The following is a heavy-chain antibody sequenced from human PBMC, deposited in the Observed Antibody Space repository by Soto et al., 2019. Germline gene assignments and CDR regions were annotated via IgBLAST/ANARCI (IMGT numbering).Heavy chain of an antibody. J-gene: IGHJ4*02. CDR2: IYYSGST. CDR3: ARQTYGLVDY. CDR1: VGSSSSSSYY. Sequence: LSLTCTVSVGSSSSSSYYWGWIRQPPGKVLEWIGSIYYSGSTYYNPSLKSRVTISVDTSKNQFSLKLSSVTAADTAVYYCARQTYGLVDYWGQGTLVTVSS. D-gene: IGHD1-26*01. V-gene: IGHV4-39*01.